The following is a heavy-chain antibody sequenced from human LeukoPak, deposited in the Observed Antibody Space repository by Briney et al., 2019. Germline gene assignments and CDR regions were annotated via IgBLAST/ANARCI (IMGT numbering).Heavy chain of an antibody. J-gene: IGHJ6*03. CDR2: IHYGGTT. CDR1: GAYLSSYY. V-gene: IGHV4-59*01. CDR3: ASLTTRYYFMDV. D-gene: IGHD4-11*01. Sequence: SETLSLTCTVSGAYLSSYYWTWIRQSPGKGLEWIGYIHYGGTTNYSPSLKSRVIMSVDTAKNQFSLKMSSVTAADTAVYYCASLTTRYYFMDVWGKGATVTVSS.